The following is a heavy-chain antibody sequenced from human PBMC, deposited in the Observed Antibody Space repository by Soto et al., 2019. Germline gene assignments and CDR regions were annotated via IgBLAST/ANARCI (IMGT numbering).Heavy chain of an antibody. CDR2: ISRTASRT. CDR3: ARAPVNLGGMDV. V-gene: IGHV3-23*05. CDR1: GFTPTTTP. J-gene: IGHJ6*01. Sequence: GGSLRLSCAGSGFTPTTTPLSWVRQPPGKGLEWVTTISRTASRTYYVDSVKGRLFISRDNSKNTVTLQMNSLRAGDTPVYYCARAPVNLGGMDVWGQGTTVTVSS.